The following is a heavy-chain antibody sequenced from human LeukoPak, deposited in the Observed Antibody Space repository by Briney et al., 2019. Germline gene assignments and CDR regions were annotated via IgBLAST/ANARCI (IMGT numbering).Heavy chain of an antibody. CDR3: ARSQGSSGWYNY. CDR2: INAGNGNT. J-gene: IGHJ4*02. V-gene: IGHV1-3*01. Sequence: ASVTVSFTASGYTFTIYAMHWVRQAPGQRDEGMGWINAGNGNTKYSQKFQGRVTITRDTSASTPYMELSSLRSEDTAVYYCARSQGSSGWYNYWGQGTLVTVSS. CDR1: GYTFTIYA. D-gene: IGHD6-19*01.